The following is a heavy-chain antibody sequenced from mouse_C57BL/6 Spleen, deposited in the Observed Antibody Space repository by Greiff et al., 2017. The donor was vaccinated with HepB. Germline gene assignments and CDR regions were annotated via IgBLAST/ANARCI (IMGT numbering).Heavy chain of an antibody. V-gene: IGHV14-4*01. D-gene: IGHD1-1*01. CDR3: TTYGYYYAMDY. CDR2: IDPENGDT. Sequence: VQLKQSGAELVRPGASVKLSCTASGFNIKDDYMHWVKQRPEQGLEWIGWIDPENGDTEYASKFQGKATITADTSSNTAYLQLSSLTSEDTAIYYCTTYGYYYAMDYWGQGTSVTVSS. J-gene: IGHJ4*01. CDR1: GFNIKDDY.